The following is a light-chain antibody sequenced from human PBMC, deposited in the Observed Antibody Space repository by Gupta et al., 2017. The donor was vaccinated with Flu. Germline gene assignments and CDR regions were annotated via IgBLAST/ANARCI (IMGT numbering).Light chain of an antibody. CDR2: KVS. CDR3: QHESNSFFT. J-gene: IGKJ2*01. CDR1: QSISDW. V-gene: IGKV1-5*03. Sequence: DIQMTQSPSTLSASLGDRVTITCRASQSISDWLAWYQQKPGKAPKLLIYKVSTVENGVPPRFSGSGSGTEFTLTISSRQPDDFATYYCQHESNSFFTFGQGTKLDIK.